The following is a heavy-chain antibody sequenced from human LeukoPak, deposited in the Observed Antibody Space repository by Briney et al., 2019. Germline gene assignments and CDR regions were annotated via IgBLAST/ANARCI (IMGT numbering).Heavy chain of an antibody. Sequence: SETLSLTCAVYGGSFSGYYWSWIRQPPGKGLGWVGEIDHSGSTNYNPCLKSRVTISLDTSKNQFSLNLSSMAAADTALYYFAKETTDDYDDYWGQGTLVTVSS. D-gene: IGHD4-17*01. CDR3: AKETTDDYDDY. J-gene: IGHJ4*02. CDR2: IDHSGST. CDR1: GGSFSGYY. V-gene: IGHV4-34*01.